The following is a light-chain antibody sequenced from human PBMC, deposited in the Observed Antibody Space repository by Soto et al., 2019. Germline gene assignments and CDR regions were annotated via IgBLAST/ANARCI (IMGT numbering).Light chain of an antibody. V-gene: IGLV2-14*03. CDR3: SSFTGPTTLDV. J-gene: IGLJ1*01. CDR1: SSDVGAYKY. CDR2: GVS. Sequence: QSALTQPASVSGSPGQSVTISCTGTSSDVGAYKYVSWYQKHPGKAPKLMIYGVSNRPSGISNRFSGSQSGNTAFLTISGLQPEDEADYYCSSFTGPTTLDVFGTGTKVTVL.